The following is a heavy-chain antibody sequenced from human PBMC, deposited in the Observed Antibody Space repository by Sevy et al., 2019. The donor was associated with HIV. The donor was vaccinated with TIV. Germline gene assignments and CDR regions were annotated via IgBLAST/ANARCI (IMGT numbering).Heavy chain of an antibody. J-gene: IGHJ3*02. CDR3: ARGDGVYYDGSVYYPDGAFDI. CDR1: GDSISNYF. D-gene: IGHD3-22*01. V-gene: IGHV4-59*01. Sequence: SETLSLTCTVSGDSISNYFWSWIRQPPGKGLEWIANVFDSGSTNYNPSLKSRVTISVDTPKNQFSLKLYSVTAADTAVYYCARGDGVYYDGSVYYPDGAFDIWGQGTMVTVSS. CDR2: VFDSGST.